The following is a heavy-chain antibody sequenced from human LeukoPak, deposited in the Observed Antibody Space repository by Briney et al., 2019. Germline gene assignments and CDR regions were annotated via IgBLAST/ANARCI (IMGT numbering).Heavy chain of an antibody. CDR3: ARGGIPTGPYYYFYYMDV. CDR1: GFTFSRNV. V-gene: IGHV3-30*01. CDR2: ISYDGTNK. D-gene: IGHD3-10*01. Sequence: GSSLRLSCAASGFTFSRNVMHWVRQAPGKGLEWVALISYDGTNKFYADSVKGRFTISRDNSRNTLYLQMNSLRGEDAAVYSCARGGIPTGPYYYFYYMDVWGKGTAVTVSS. J-gene: IGHJ6*03.